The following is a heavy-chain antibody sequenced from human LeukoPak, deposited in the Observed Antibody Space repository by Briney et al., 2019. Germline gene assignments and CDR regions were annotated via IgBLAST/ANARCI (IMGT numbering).Heavy chain of an antibody. CDR2: INPNSGST. CDR3: ARYGPPNWFDP. J-gene: IGHJ5*02. CDR1: GYTFTGYY. D-gene: IGHD1-14*01. Sequence: ASVKVSCQASGYTFTGYYMHWVRQAAGQGLEWMAWINPNSGSTNYAQKFKGRVTMTRDTSISTAYMQLSRLRADDTAVYYCARYGPPNWFDPWGQGTLVTVSS. V-gene: IGHV1-2*02.